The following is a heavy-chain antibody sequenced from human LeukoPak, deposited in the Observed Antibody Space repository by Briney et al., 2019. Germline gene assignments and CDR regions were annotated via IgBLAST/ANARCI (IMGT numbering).Heavy chain of an antibody. CDR2: ISWNSGSI. Sequence: GGSLRLSCAASGFTFDDYAMHWVRQAPGKGLEWVSGISWNSGSIGYADSVKGRFTISRDNAKNSLYLQMGSLTAEDMAVYYCARDRSEVGTTSLGYWGQGTLVTVSS. CDR1: GFTFDDYA. D-gene: IGHD1-26*01. CDR3: ARDRSEVGTTSLGY. J-gene: IGHJ4*02. V-gene: IGHV3-9*03.